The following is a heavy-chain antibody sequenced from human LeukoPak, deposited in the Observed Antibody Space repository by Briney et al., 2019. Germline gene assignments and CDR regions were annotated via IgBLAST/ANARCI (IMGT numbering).Heavy chain of an antibody. D-gene: IGHD3-10*01. J-gene: IGHJ4*02. CDR2: IYYTGST. V-gene: IGHV4-59*12. CDR3: ARGWFGELTPLNFDY. CDR1: GGSISSYY. Sequence: SETLSLTCTVSGGSISSYYWSWIRQPPGKGLEWIGYIYYTGSTNYNPSLKSRVTISVDTSKNQFSLKLSSVTAADTAVYYCARGWFGELTPLNFDYWGQGTLVTVSS.